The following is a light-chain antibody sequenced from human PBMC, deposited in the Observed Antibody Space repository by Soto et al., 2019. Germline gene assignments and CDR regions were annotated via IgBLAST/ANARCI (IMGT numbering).Light chain of an antibody. V-gene: IGLV1-40*01. Sequence: QSVLTQPPSVSGAPGQRVTISCTGSSSNIGAGYVVQWYQQLPGTAPKVLIYGNSNRPSGAPDRFAGSKSGTSASLAITGLQAEEAADYYGQSDDSSLSGVVFGGGTKVTVL. CDR3: QSDDSSLSGVV. CDR2: GNS. CDR1: SSNIGAGYV. J-gene: IGLJ2*01.